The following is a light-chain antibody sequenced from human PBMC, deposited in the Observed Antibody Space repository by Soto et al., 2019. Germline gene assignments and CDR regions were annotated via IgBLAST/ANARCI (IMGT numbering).Light chain of an antibody. Sequence: QSVLTQPPSVSGAPGQRVTISCTGSSSNIGAGYDVHWYQQLPGTAPKLLIYGNSNRPSGVPDRFSGSKSGTSASLAITGLRAADEADYYCPSYDSSLSGWVFGGGTKLTVL. V-gene: IGLV1-40*01. CDR2: GNS. CDR3: PSYDSSLSGWV. CDR1: SSNIGAGYD. J-gene: IGLJ3*02.